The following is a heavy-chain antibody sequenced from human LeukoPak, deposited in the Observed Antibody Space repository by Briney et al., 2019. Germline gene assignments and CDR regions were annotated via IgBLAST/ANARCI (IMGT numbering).Heavy chain of an antibody. CDR2: INSDGSST. CDR3: ARGGSGWYVGGSFDY. J-gene: IGHJ4*02. CDR1: GXXFSSYW. V-gene: IGHV3-74*01. D-gene: IGHD6-19*01. Sequence: GGSLRLSCAASGXXFSSYWMHWVRQAPGKGLVWVSRINSDGSSTSYADSVKGRFTISRDNAKNTLYLQMNSLRAEDTAVYYCARGGSGWYVGGSFDYWGQGTLVTVSS.